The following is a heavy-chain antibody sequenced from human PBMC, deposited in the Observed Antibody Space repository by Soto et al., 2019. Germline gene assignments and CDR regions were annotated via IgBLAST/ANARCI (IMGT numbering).Heavy chain of an antibody. CDR2: ISGSGSST. CDR1: GFTFSNYA. CDR3: ATFSSYESGH. J-gene: IGHJ4*02. Sequence: GGSLRLSCAASGFTFSNYAMSWVRQAPGKGMEWVSTISGSGSSTYYADSVKGRFTISRDNSKNTLSLQMDSLRAEDTALYYCATFSSYESGHWGQGTLVTVSS. D-gene: IGHD2-2*01. V-gene: IGHV3-23*01.